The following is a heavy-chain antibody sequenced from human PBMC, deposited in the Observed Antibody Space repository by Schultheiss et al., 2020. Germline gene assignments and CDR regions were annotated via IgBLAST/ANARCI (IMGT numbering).Heavy chain of an antibody. CDR3: EGMTTVTKYFDL. V-gene: IGHV4-59*11. CDR2: IYYSGST. J-gene: IGHJ2*01. CDR1: GGSISSHY. Sequence: SETLSLTCTVSGGSISSHYWSWIRQPPGKGLEWIGYIYYSGSTNYNPSLKSRVIISVDTSKNQFSLKLNSVTAADTAVHYCEGMTTVTKYFDLWGRGTLVTVSS. D-gene: IGHD4-17*01.